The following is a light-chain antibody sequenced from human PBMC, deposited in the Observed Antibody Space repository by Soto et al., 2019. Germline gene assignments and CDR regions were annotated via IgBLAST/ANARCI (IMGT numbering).Light chain of an antibody. CDR1: SSDVGGYNY. J-gene: IGLJ3*02. CDR3: SSYTSSSNWV. V-gene: IGLV2-14*01. CDR2: EVS. Sequence: QSALTQPASVSGSPGQSITISCTGTSSDVGGYNYVSWYQQHPDNAPKLMIYEVSYRPSGVSNRFSGSKSGNTASLTISGLQAEDEADYYCSSYTSSSNWVFGGGTKLTVL.